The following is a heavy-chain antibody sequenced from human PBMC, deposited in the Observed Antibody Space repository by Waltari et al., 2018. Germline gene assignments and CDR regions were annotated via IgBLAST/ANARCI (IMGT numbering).Heavy chain of an antibody. CDR2: TYYRSKWYN. V-gene: IGHV6-1*01. Sequence: RGRTYYRSKWYNDYAVTVKSRITINPDTSKNQFSLQLNSVTPEDTAVYYCARDGASGRITMVRGVIYFDYWGQGTLVTVSS. D-gene: IGHD3-10*01. CDR3: ARDGASGRITMVRGVIYFDY. J-gene: IGHJ4*02.